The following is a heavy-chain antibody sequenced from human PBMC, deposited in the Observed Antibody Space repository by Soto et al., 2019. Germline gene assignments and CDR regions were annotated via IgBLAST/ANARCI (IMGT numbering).Heavy chain of an antibody. J-gene: IGHJ4*02. CDR1: GFTFSSYW. Sequence: EVQLVESGGGLVQPGGSLRLSCAASGFTFSSYWMSWVRQAPGKGLGWVATINQDGSSKSYVDSVKGLFTISRNNAKNSLYLQMNGLRAEDTAVYCWVRDIRGSSSTNWGQGTLLTVSS. CDR3: VRDIRGSSSTN. D-gene: IGHD6-13*01. V-gene: IGHV3-7*01. CDR2: INQDGSSK.